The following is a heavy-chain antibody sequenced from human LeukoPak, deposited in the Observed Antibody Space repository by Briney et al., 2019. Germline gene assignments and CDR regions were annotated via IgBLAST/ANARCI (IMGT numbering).Heavy chain of an antibody. Sequence: SETLSLACAVYGGSFSGYYWSWIRQPPGKGLEWIGEINHSGSTNYNPSLKSRVTISVDTSKNQFSLKLSSVTAADMAVYYCARRPSHYYYYMDVWGKGTTVTISS. J-gene: IGHJ6*03. V-gene: IGHV4-34*01. CDR3: ARRPSHYYYYMDV. CDR1: GGSFSGYY. CDR2: INHSGST.